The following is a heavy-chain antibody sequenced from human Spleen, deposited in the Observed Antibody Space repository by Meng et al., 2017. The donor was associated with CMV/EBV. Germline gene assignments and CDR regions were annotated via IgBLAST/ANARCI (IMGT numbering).Heavy chain of an antibody. CDR1: GFTFSRYG. CDR2: IRYDGSNK. Sequence: GGSLRLSCAASGFTFSRYGMDWVRQAPGKGLEWVAFIRYDGSNKYYADSVKGRFTISRDNSKNTLYLQMTSLRAEDTAVYYCARVQVPAAIRYYHTMDVWGRGTTVTVSS. V-gene: IGHV3-30*02. D-gene: IGHD2-2*01. J-gene: IGHJ6*02. CDR3: ARVQVPAAIRYYHTMDV.